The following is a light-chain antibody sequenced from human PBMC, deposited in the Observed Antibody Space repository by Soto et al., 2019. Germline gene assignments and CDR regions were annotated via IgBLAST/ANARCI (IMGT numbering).Light chain of an antibody. V-gene: IGLV2-14*01. J-gene: IGLJ3*02. Sequence: QSALTQPASVSGSPGQSITISCTGTSSDIGSYNYVAWYQQFPGKTPKLIIYEVRNRPSGVSFRFSGSKSGNTASLTISGLQAEDEADYYCAAWDDSLSAWVFGGGTKLTVL. CDR1: SSDIGSYNY. CDR3: AAWDDSLSAWV. CDR2: EVR.